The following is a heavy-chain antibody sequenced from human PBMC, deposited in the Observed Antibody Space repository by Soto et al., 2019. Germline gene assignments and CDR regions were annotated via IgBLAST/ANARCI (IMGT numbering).Heavy chain of an antibody. J-gene: IGHJ4*02. CDR1: GGSFSGYY. CDR3: ARGGRYYYGSGLSYYFDY. Sequence: SETLSLTCAVYGGSFSGYYWSWIRQPPGKGLEWIGEINHSGSTNYNPSLKSRVTISVDTSKNQFSLKLSSVTAADTAVYYCARGGRYYYGSGLSYYFDYWGQGTLVTVSS. V-gene: IGHV4-34*01. CDR2: INHSGST. D-gene: IGHD3-10*01.